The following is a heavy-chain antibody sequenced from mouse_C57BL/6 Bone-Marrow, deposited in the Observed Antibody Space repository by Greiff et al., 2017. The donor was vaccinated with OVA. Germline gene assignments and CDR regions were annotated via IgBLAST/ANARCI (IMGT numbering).Heavy chain of an antibody. CDR2: IYPGGGYT. V-gene: IGHV1-63*01. CDR1: GYTFTNYW. CDR3: AKIYGNYPFYYAMDY. D-gene: IGHD2-1*01. Sequence: VKLVESGAELVRPGTSVKMSCKASGYTFTNYWIGWAKQRPGHGLEWIGDIYPGGGYTNYNEKFKGKATLTADKSSSTAYMQFSSLTSEDSAIYYCAKIYGNYPFYYAMDYWGQGTSVTVSS. J-gene: IGHJ4*01.